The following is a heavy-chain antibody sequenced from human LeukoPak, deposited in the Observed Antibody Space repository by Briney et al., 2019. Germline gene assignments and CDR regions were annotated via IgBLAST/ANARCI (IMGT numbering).Heavy chain of an antibody. CDR3: ARGRPTPSGIVVVTPTFDY. J-gene: IGHJ4*02. Sequence: SETLSLTCAVYGGSFSGYYWSWIRQPPGKGLEWIGEINHSGSTNYNPSLKSRVTISVDTSKNQFSLKLSSVTAADTAVYYCARGRPTPSGIVVVTPTFDYWGQGTLVTVSS. CDR1: GGSFSGYY. V-gene: IGHV4-34*01. CDR2: INHSGST. D-gene: IGHD2-21*02.